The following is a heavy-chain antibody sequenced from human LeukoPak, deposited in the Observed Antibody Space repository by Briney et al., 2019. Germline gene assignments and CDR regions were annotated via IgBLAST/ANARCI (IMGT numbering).Heavy chain of an antibody. J-gene: IGHJ4*02. CDR2: ISSSAGSI. V-gene: IGHV3-48*03. CDR3: ARVLLSGYDRPIDF. Sequence: GGSLRLSCAASGFTFSSYEMNWVRQAPGKRLEWVSYISSSAGSIYLADSVKDRFSVSRDNAKNSLYLQMTSLRAEDTGIYYCARVLLSGYDRPIDFWGQGTLVTISS. CDR1: GFTFSSYE. D-gene: IGHD5-12*01.